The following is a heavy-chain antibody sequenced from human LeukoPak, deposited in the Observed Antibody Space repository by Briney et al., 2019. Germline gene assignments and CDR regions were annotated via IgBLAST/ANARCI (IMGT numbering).Heavy chain of an antibody. D-gene: IGHD2-2*01. J-gene: IGHJ6*03. CDR2: INPSGGST. CDR3: AREGYCSSTSCYQIHYYMDV. Sequence: ASVKVSCKASGYTFTSYYMHWVRQAPGQGLEWMGIINPSGGSTSYAQKFQGRVTMTRDMSTSTVYMELSSLRSEETAVYYCAREGYCSSTSCYQIHYYMDVWGKGTTVTVSS. CDR1: GYTFTSYY. V-gene: IGHV1-46*01.